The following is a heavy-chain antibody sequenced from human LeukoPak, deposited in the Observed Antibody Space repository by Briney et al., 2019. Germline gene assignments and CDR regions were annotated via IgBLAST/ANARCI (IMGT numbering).Heavy chain of an antibody. Sequence: SQTLSLTCTVSGGSISSGSYYWSWIRQPAGKGLEWIGRIYTSGTTNCNPSLKSRVTISLDTSKNQFSLKLSSVTAADTAVYYCASFFTRRGAFDIWGQGTMVTVSS. CDR3: ASFFTRRGAFDI. CDR1: GGSISSGSYY. CDR2: IYTSGTT. J-gene: IGHJ3*02. V-gene: IGHV4-61*02. D-gene: IGHD2/OR15-2a*01.